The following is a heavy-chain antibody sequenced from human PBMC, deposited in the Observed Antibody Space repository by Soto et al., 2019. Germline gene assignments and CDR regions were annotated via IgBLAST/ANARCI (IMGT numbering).Heavy chain of an antibody. D-gene: IGHD6-13*01. J-gene: IGHJ4*02. CDR3: ARDKTEQQLHY. V-gene: IGHV3-30*03. CDR2: ISYDASDI. CDR1: GFTFRNNG. Sequence: PGGSLRLSCAGSGFTFRNNGMHWVRQAPGKGLEWVAFISYDASDIFYADSVKSRITINPDTSKNQFSLQLNSVTPEDTAVYYCARDKTEQQLHYWGQGTLVTVSS.